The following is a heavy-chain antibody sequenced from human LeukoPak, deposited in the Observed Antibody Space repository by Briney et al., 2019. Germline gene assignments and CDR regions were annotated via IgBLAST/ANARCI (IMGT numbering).Heavy chain of an antibody. D-gene: IGHD3-22*01. J-gene: IGHJ4*02. V-gene: IGHV4-4*02. Sequence: SGTLSLTCTVSGGSFTSSNWWTWIRQPPGKGLEWIGETYHSGSTNYNPSLKSRVTISLDKSKNQLSLKLTSVTAADTAVYYCARPSGDSSGYYYFGYWGQGTLVTVSS. CDR1: GGSFTSSNW. CDR2: TYHSGST. CDR3: ARPSGDSSGYYYFGY.